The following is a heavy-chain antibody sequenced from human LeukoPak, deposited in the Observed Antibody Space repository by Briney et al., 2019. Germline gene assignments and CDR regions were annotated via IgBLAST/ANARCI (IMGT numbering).Heavy chain of an antibody. V-gene: IGHV4-59*01. CDR1: GGSISSYY. CDR2: IYYSGST. J-gene: IGHJ5*02. Sequence: SETLSLTYTVSGGSISSYYWSWIRQPPGKGLEWIGYIYYSGSTNYNPSLKSRVTISVDTSKNQFSLKLSSMTAADTAVYYCARGHRASITMVRGVAPSNWFDPWGQGTLVTVSS. CDR3: ARGHRASITMVRGVAPSNWFDP. D-gene: IGHD3-10*01.